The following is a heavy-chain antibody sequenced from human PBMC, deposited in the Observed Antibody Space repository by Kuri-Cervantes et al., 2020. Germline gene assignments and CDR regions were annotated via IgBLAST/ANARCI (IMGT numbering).Heavy chain of an antibody. CDR2: ISSSSSTI. D-gene: IGHD4-23*01. J-gene: IGHJ3*02. CDR1: GFTFSSYS. Sequence: GESLKISCAASGFTFSSYSMNWVRRAPGKGLEWVSYISSSSSTIYYTDSVKGRFTISRDNAKNSLYLQMNSLRAEDTALYYCARGNLWAFDIWGQGTMVTVSS. CDR3: ARGNLWAFDI. V-gene: IGHV3-48*01.